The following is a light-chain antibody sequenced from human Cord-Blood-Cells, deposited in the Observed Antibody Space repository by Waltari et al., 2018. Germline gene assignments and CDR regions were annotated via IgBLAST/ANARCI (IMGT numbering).Light chain of an antibody. V-gene: IGLV3-25*03. CDR1: AVPKHY. CDR3: QSADSSGTYV. Sequence: FQLTQPPPSPVSRGQTARITCSGDAVPKHYAYWYKQKSGQTPVLVIYKDSERPSGSPERFSGSSSGTTVTLTISGVQAEDEADYYCQSADSSGTYVFGTGTKVTVL. CDR2: KDS. J-gene: IGLJ1*01.